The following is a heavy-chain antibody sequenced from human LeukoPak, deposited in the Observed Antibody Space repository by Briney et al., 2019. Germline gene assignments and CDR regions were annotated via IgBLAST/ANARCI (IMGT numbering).Heavy chain of an antibody. J-gene: IGHJ4*02. CDR1: GGSFSGYY. CDR3: ARLISKLGAAAGKIKNYYFDY. D-gene: IGHD6-13*01. CDR2: INHSGST. V-gene: IGHV4-34*01. Sequence: PSETLSLTCAVYGGSFSGYYWSWICQPPGKGLEWIGEINHSGSTNYNPSLKSRVTISVDTSKNQFSLKLSSVTAADTAVYYCARLISKLGAAAGKIKNYYFDYWGQGTLVTVSS.